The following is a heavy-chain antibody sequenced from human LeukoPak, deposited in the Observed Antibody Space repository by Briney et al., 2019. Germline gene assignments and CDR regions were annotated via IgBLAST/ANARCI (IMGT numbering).Heavy chain of an antibody. CDR2: ISSSSSYI. CDR3: ARDSEGSSWAYYFDY. J-gene: IGHJ4*02. Sequence: KTGGSLRLSCAASGFTFSSYSMNWARQAPGKGLEWVSSISSSSSYIYYADSVKGRFTISRDNAKNSLYLQMNSLRAEDTAVYYCARDSEGSSWAYYFDYWGQGTLVTVSS. V-gene: IGHV3-21*01. D-gene: IGHD6-13*01. CDR1: GFTFSSYS.